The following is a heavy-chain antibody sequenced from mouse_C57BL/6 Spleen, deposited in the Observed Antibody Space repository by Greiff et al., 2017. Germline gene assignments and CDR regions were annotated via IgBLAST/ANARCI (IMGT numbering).Heavy chain of an antibody. J-gene: IGHJ3*01. CDR1: GYAFSSSW. D-gene: IGHD1-1*02. CDR3: ARSGGEGFAY. Sequence: VQLQQSGPELVKPGASVKISCKASGYAFSSSWMNWVKQRPGKGLEWIGRIYPGDGDTNYNGKFKGKATLTADKSSSTAYMQLSSLTSEDSAVYFCARSGGEGFAYWGQGTLVTVSA. CDR2: IYPGDGDT. V-gene: IGHV1-82*01.